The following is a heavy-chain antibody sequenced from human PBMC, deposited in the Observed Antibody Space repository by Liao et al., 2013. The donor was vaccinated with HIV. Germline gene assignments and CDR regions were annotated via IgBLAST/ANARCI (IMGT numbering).Heavy chain of an antibody. CDR3: ARDIAIFGVLIRIDF. J-gene: IGHJ4*02. Sequence: QEPGPGLVKPSETLSLTCTVSSDSLTSGYYHWGWIRQPPGKGLEWIGHIYYTGSTSYNPSLKSRVNISLDTSKSQFSLSLSSVTAADTAVYYCARDIAIFGVLIRIDFWDQGTLVTVSS. CDR2: IYYTGST. CDR1: SDSLTSGYYH. D-gene: IGHD3-3*01. V-gene: IGHV4-39*07.